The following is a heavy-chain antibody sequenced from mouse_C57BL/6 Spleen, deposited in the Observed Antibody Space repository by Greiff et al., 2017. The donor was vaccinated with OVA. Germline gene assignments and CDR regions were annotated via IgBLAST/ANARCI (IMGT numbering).Heavy chain of an antibody. Sequence: VQLQQSGAELARPGASVKLSCKASGYTFTSYGISWVKQRTGQGLEWIGEIYPRSGNTYYNEKFKGKATLTADKSSSTAYMELRSLTSEDSAVYFCARYRDYDDGPHYFDYWGQGTTLTVSS. D-gene: IGHD2-4*01. CDR1: GYTFTSYG. V-gene: IGHV1-81*01. CDR2: IYPRSGNT. J-gene: IGHJ2*01. CDR3: ARYRDYDDGPHYFDY.